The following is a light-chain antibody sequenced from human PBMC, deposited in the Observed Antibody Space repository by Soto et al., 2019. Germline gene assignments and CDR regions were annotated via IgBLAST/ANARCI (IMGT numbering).Light chain of an antibody. V-gene: IGKV3-11*01. J-gene: IGKJ5*01. CDR1: QSVSSY. Sequence: EIRMTQSPATLSLSPGERATLSCRASQSVSSYLAWYQQKPGQAPRLLIYDASNRATGIPARFSGSGSGTDFTLTISSLKPEDFAVYYCQQRSNWPPITFGQGTRLEI. CDR3: QQRSNWPPIT. CDR2: DAS.